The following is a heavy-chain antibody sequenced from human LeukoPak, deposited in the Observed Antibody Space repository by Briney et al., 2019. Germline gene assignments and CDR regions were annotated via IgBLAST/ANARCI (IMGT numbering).Heavy chain of an antibody. V-gene: IGHV1-2*02. Sequence: GASVKVSCKASGYTFTGYYIHWVRQAPGQGLEWMGWISPNSGGTNYAQNFQGRVTMARDTSITTAYMELSSLRSDDTALYYCARTLASAGSAYWGQGTLVTVSS. CDR1: GYTFTGYY. J-gene: IGHJ4*02. CDR3: ARTLASAGSAY. CDR2: ISPNSGGT. D-gene: IGHD6-13*01.